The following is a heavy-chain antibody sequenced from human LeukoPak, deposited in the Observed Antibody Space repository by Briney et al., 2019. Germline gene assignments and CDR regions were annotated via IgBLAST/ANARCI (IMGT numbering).Heavy chain of an antibody. D-gene: IGHD1-1*01. CDR1: GGSISSSSYY. CDR3: ATPRGTTMFSFFDY. Sequence: SETLSLTCIVSGGSISSSSYYWGWIRQPPGKGLEWIGYIYYSGNTYYNPSLQSRVTISVDTSKNRFSLKLTSVTAADTAVYYCATPRGTTMFSFFDYWGQGALVTVSS. J-gene: IGHJ4*02. V-gene: IGHV4-39*01. CDR2: IYYSGNT.